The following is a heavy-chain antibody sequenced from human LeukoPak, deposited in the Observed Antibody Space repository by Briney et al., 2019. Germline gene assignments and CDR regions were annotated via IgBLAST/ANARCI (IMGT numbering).Heavy chain of an antibody. J-gene: IGHJ4*02. V-gene: IGHV3-23*01. Sequence: GGSLRLSCAGSGFTFSSYGMSWVRQAPGKGLEWVSAISGTGGSTYYADSVKGRFTFSRDNSKNTLYLQMNSLRAEDTAVYYCAKTGWDYYDSSGWIDYWGQGTLVTVSS. CDR1: GFTFSSYG. CDR2: ISGTGGST. CDR3: AKTGWDYYDSSGWIDY. D-gene: IGHD3-22*01.